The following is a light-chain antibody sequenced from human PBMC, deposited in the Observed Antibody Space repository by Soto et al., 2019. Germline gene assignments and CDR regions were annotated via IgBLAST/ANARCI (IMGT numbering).Light chain of an antibody. J-gene: IGLJ2*01. CDR1: SSDVGSYNL. V-gene: IGLV2-23*01. CDR2: EGT. Sequence: QSALTQPASVSGSPGQSITISCTGTSSDVGSYNLVSWYQQHPGKAPKLMIYEGTKRPSGVSDRFSGSKSGNTASLTISGLQAEDEADYYCCSYAGSSTHVIFGGGTKGPS. CDR3: CSYAGSSTHVI.